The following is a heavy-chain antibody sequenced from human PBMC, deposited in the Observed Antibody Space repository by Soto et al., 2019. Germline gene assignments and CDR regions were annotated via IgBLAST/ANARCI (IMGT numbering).Heavy chain of an antibody. CDR1: GFPVNSNY. D-gene: IGHD3-9*01. V-gene: IGHV3-66*01. J-gene: IGHJ4*02. CDR2: IYSDGST. CDR3: ATLTKYDILTGFYPC. Sequence: GGSLRLSCAASGFPVNSNYMSWVRQAPGKGLERVSVIYSDGSTYYADSVKGRFIISRDNSNNTLYFQMNSLRAEDTAVYYCATLTKYDILTGFYPCWGQGTLVTVS.